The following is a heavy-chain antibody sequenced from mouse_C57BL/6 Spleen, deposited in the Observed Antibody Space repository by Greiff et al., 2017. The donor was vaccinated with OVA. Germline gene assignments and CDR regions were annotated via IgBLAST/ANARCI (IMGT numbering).Heavy chain of an antibody. CDR2: ISYDGSN. V-gene: IGHV3-6*01. Sequence: EVKLVESGPGLVKPSQSLSLTCSVTGYSITSGYYWNWIRQFPGNKLEWMGYISYDGSNNYNPSLKNRISITRDTSKNQFFLKLNSVTTEDTATYYCARGPGMDYWGQGTSVTVSS. D-gene: IGHD3-2*02. J-gene: IGHJ4*01. CDR3: ARGPGMDY. CDR1: GYSITSGYY.